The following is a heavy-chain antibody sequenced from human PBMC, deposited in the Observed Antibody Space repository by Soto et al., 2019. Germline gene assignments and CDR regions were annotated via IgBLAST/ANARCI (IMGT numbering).Heavy chain of an antibody. CDR1: GFTFSSYW. V-gene: IGHV3-7*01. CDR2: IKQDGSAK. Sequence: EVQLVESGGGLVQPGGSLRLSCAASGFTFSSYWMTWVRQAPGKGLEWVANIKQDGSAKYYVDSVKGRFTSSSDNAKNSLYLQMNSLRAEDTAVYYCASWLKTSGWYVLLEGSFDYWGQGTLVTVSS. CDR3: ASWLKTSGWYVLLEGSFDY. D-gene: IGHD6-19*01. J-gene: IGHJ4*02.